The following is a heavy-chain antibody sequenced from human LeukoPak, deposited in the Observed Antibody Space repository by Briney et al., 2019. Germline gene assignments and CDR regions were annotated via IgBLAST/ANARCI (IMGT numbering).Heavy chain of an antibody. V-gene: IGHV3-7*01. CDR2: IKDNGSVK. J-gene: IGHJ6*02. CDR3: ARGRNLAV. Sequence: GGSLRVSCTAYGITFSSYCMRWVRQAPGQGLEWMANIKDNGSVKNYVESEKGRFTVSRDNAKKSLFLQMNSLRVEDTAVYYCARGRNLAVWGQGTTVTVSS. CDR1: GITFSSYC.